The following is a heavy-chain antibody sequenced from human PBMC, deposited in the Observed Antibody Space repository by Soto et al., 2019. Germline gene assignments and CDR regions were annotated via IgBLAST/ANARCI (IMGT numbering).Heavy chain of an antibody. D-gene: IGHD6-19*01. Sequence: EVQLVESGGGLVQPGGSLKLSCATSGFSFSVSAMHWVRQASGKGLEWVGRIRSKANSYATTYGASVKDRFTISRDDSKNTAYLQMNSLNTEDTAVYYWTSVAALSRGEYWGQGTLVTVSS. CDR3: TSVAALSRGEY. V-gene: IGHV3-73*01. CDR1: GFSFSVSA. CDR2: IRSKANSYAT. J-gene: IGHJ4*02.